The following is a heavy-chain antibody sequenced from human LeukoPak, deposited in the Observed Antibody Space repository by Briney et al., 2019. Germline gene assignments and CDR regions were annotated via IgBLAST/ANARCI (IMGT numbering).Heavy chain of an antibody. J-gene: IGHJ4*02. Sequence: GGSLRLSCAASGFTFSSYAKSWVRQAPGKGLEWVSAISGSGGSTYYADSVKGRFTISRDNSKNTLYLQMNSLRAEDTAVYYCAKDLGYCSGGSCYGFDYWGQGTLVTVSS. V-gene: IGHV3-23*01. CDR2: ISGSGGST. CDR1: GFTFSSYA. CDR3: AKDLGYCSGGSCYGFDY. D-gene: IGHD2-15*01.